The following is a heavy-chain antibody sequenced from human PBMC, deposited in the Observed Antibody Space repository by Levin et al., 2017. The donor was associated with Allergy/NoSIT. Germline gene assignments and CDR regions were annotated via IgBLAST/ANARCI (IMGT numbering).Heavy chain of an antibody. J-gene: IGHJ4*02. D-gene: IGHD1-26*01. Sequence: GESLKISCAASGFTFSNAWMSWVRQAPGKGLEWVGRIKSKTDGGTTDYAAPVKGRFTISRDDSKNTLYLQMNSLKTEDTAVYYCTMRYSGSGARFDYWGQGTLVTVSS. V-gene: IGHV3-15*01. CDR3: TMRYSGSGARFDY. CDR1: GFTFSNAW. CDR2: IKSKTDGGTT.